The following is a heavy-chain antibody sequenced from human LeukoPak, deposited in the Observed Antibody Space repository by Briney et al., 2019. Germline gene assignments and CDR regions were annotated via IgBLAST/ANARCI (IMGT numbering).Heavy chain of an antibody. Sequence: PGGSLTLSCAVSGITLSNYGMSWVRQAPGKGLEWVAGISGSGGSTNYAGSVKGRFTISRDNPKNTLFLQMKSLRAEDTAVYFCAKRGVVIRVILVGFHKEAYYFDSWGQGALVTVSS. CDR1: GITLSNYG. CDR2: ISGSGGST. D-gene: IGHD3-22*01. CDR3: AKRGVVIRVILVGFHKEAYYFDS. V-gene: IGHV3-23*01. J-gene: IGHJ4*02.